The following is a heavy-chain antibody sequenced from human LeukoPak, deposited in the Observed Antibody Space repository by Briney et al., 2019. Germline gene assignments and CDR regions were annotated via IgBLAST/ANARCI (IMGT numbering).Heavy chain of an antibody. J-gene: IGHJ4*02. CDR2: MNPNSGNT. CDR1: GYTFTSYD. CDR3: ARPFSTDSSSFHY. V-gene: IGHV1-8*01. Sequence: GASVRVSCKASGYTFTSYDINWVRQATGQGLEWMGWMNPNSGNTGYAQKFQGRVTMTRNTSISTAYMELSSLRSEDTAVYYCARPFSTDSSSFHYWGQGTLVTVSS. D-gene: IGHD6-13*01.